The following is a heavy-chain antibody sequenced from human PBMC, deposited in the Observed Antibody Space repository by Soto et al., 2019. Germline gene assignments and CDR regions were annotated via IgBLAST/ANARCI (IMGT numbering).Heavy chain of an antibody. CDR1: GGSISSGGYY. J-gene: IGHJ6*02. CDR3: ARGSGSYYGVYYYYGMDV. D-gene: IGHD1-26*01. V-gene: IGHV4-31*02. CDR2: IYYSGST. Sequence: SVTLCLTCPVAGGSISSGGYYWSWIRQHPGKGLEWIGYIYYSGSTYYNPSLKSRVTISVDTSKNQFSLKLSSVTAADTAVYYCARGSGSYYGVYYYYGMDVWGQGTTVTVSS.